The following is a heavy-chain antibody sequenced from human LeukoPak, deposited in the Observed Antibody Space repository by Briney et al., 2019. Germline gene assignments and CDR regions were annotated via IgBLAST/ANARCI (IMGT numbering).Heavy chain of an antibody. D-gene: IGHD3-22*01. J-gene: IGHJ3*02. Sequence: GGSLRLSCAASGFTFSSYGMHWVRQAPGKGLEWVAFIRYDGSNKYYADSVKGRFTISRDKSKNTLYMPMNSLRAEDTAVSYCASDRGLYYYASRGNYHPYDAFDIWGQGTMITVSS. CDR2: IRYDGSNK. V-gene: IGHV3-30*02. CDR3: ASDRGLYYYASRGNYHPYDAFDI. CDR1: GFTFSSYG.